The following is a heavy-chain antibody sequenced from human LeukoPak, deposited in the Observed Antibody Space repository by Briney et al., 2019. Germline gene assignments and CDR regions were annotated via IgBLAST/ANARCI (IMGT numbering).Heavy chain of an antibody. D-gene: IGHD1-26*01. CDR3: ARHRVGIYSRNHAFDI. CDR1: GYTFSSNW. J-gene: IGHJ3*02. CDR2: IYPGDSDT. V-gene: IGHV5-51*01. Sequence: GESLKISCKGSGYTFSSNWIGWVRQMPGKGLEWMGIIYPGDSDTRYSPSFQGQVTISADKSSSTAYLQWSSLKASGTAMYYCARHRVGIYSRNHAFDIWGRGTMVTVSS.